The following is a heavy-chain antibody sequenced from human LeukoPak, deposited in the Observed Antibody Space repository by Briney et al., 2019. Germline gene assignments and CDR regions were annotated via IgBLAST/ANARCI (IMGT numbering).Heavy chain of an antibody. CDR3: ARSPPLGVDY. Sequence: SETLSLTCTVSGGAISSNNYYWGWVRQPPGKGLEWIATISYSGRTYYNPSLTSQVTISIDTSKNQFSLKLTSVTAADTAVYYCARSPPLGVDYWGQGTLVTVSS. V-gene: IGHV4-39*07. J-gene: IGHJ4*02. CDR2: ISYSGRT. D-gene: IGHD3-16*01. CDR1: GGAISSNNYY.